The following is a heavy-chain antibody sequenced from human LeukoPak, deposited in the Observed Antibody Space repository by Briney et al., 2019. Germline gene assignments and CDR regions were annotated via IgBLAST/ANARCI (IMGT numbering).Heavy chain of an antibody. CDR2: IYPGDSDT. CDR3: ARQVDRADY. V-gene: IGHV5-51*01. D-gene: IGHD5-12*01. CDR1: GYSFSSYW. J-gene: IGHJ4*02. Sequence: GESLQISCQGSGYSFSSYWIGWVRQMPGKGLEWMGIIYPGDSDTKYSPSFQGQVTISADKSISTAYLQWSSLKASDTAMYYCARQVDRADYWGQGTLVTVSS.